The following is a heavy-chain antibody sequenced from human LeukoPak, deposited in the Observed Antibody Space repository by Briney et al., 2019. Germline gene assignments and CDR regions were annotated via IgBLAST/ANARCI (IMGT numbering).Heavy chain of an antibody. V-gene: IGHV3-30*18. CDR1: GXTFSSYG. CDR2: ISYDGSNK. J-gene: IGHJ3*02. CDR3: AKDFGELLYGDSFDI. Sequence: GGSLRLSCAASGXTFSSYGVHWVRQAPGKGLEWVAVISYDGSNKYYADSVKGRFTISRDNSKNTLYLQMNSLRAEDTAVYYCAKDFGELLYGDSFDIWGQGTMVTVSS. D-gene: IGHD3-10*01.